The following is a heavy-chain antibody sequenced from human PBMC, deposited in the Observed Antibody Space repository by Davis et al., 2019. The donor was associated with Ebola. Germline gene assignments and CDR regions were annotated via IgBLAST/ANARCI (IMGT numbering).Heavy chain of an antibody. CDR1: GFTFSSYW. CDR2: ISGSGGST. V-gene: IGHV3-23*01. Sequence: GGSLRLSCAASGFTFSSYWMSWVRQAPGKGLEWVSAISGSGGSTYYADSVKGRFTISRDNSKNTLYLQMNSLRAEDTAVYYCAKDWDLLWFGGYFDYWGQGTLVTVSS. D-gene: IGHD3-10*01. CDR3: AKDWDLLWFGGYFDY. J-gene: IGHJ4*02.